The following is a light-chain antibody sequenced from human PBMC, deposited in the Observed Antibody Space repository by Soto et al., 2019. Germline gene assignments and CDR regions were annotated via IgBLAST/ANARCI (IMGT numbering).Light chain of an antibody. V-gene: IGKV1-5*01. Sequence: DIQMTQSPSTLSASVGDRVTITCRASQTISSWLAWYQQKPGKAPNLLIYDASTLESGVPSRFSGSGSGTEFTLPITSLQPDDFATYYCQQYTSSSPWTVGQGTKVEIK. CDR1: QTISSW. J-gene: IGKJ1*01. CDR2: DAS. CDR3: QQYTSSSPWT.